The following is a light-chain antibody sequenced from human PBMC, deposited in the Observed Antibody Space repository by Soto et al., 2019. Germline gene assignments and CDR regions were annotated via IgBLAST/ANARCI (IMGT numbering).Light chain of an antibody. Sequence: QSALTQPASVSGSPGQSITISCTGTRRDVGGYNYVSWYQQYPGKSPKLLIYEVTHRPSGVSNRFSGSKSGNTASLTISGLQAEDEADYYCSSYTISKTLPFVFGSGTKLTVL. CDR1: RRDVGGYNY. CDR3: SSYTISKTLPFV. J-gene: IGLJ1*01. CDR2: EVT. V-gene: IGLV2-14*01.